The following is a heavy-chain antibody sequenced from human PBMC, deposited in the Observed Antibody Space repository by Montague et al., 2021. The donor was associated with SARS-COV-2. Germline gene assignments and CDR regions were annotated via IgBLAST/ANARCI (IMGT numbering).Heavy chain of an antibody. CDR3: AKRIGEGVNFDY. V-gene: IGHV3-23*01. J-gene: IGHJ4*02. Sequence: GSSTFYADSVKGRFTISRDRDNSTNTMYMQMDSLRAEDTAIYYCAKRIGEGVNFDYWGQGTLVTGSA. D-gene: IGHD3-10*01. CDR2: GSST.